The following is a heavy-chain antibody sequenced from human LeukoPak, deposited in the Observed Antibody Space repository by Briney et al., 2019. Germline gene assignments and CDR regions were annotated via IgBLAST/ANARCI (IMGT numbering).Heavy chain of an antibody. CDR1: GYTFTSYA. CDR2: INTNTGNP. D-gene: IGHD2-2*01. CDR3: ARSLGYCSSTSCYVEGRRYYYMDV. J-gene: IGHJ6*03. V-gene: IGHV7-4-1*02. Sequence: ASVKVSCKASGYTFTSYAMNWVRQAPGQGLEWMGRINTNTGNPTYAQGFTGRFVFSLDTSVSTAYLQISSLKAEDTAVYYCARSLGYCSSTSCYVEGRRYYYMDVWGKGTTVTVSS.